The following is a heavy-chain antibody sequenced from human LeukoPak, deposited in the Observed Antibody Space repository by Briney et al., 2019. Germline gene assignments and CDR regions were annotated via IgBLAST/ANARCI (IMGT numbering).Heavy chain of an antibody. Sequence: GGSLRLSCAASGFTFSSYWMNWARQAPGKGLEWVASINHNGNVYYYVDSVKGRFTISRDNAKNSLYLQMSNLRAEDTAVYFCARGGGLDVWGQGATVTVSS. V-gene: IGHV3-7*03. J-gene: IGHJ6*02. D-gene: IGHD3-16*01. CDR1: GFTFSSYW. CDR2: INHNGNVY. CDR3: ARGGGLDV.